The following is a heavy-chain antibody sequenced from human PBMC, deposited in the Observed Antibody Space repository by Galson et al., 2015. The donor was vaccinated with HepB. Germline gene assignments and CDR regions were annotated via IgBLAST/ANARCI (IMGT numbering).Heavy chain of an antibody. Sequence: SLRLSCAASGFTFSDAWMSWVRQAPGKGLEWIGFIKVRVDGGTTDYAAPVKDRFTISRDDSKNMLYLQMDSLETEDTAVYYCTTDLGSGWYARWGQGIPVTVSS. CDR2: IKVRVDGGTT. CDR1: GFTFSDAW. V-gene: IGHV3-15*01. CDR3: TTDLGSGWYAR. D-gene: IGHD6-19*01. J-gene: IGHJ4*02.